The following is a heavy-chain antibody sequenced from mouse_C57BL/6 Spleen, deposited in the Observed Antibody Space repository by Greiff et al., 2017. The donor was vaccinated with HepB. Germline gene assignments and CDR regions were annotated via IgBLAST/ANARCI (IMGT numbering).Heavy chain of an antibody. V-gene: IGHV1-64*01. Sequence: QVQLKQPGAELVKPGASVKLSCKASGYTFTSYWMHWVKQRPGQGLEWIGMIHPNSGSTNYNEKFKSKATLTVDKSSSTAYMQLSSLTSEDSAVYYCAIDSSGSYYYAMDYWGQGTSVTVSS. CDR3: AIDSSGSYYYAMDY. J-gene: IGHJ4*01. CDR1: GYTFTSYW. CDR2: IHPNSGST. D-gene: IGHD3-2*02.